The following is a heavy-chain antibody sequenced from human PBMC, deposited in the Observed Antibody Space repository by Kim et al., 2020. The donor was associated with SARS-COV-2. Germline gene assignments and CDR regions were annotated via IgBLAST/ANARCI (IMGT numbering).Heavy chain of an antibody. CDR3: ARDGGGSLTHYYYGMDV. D-gene: IGHD3-16*01. V-gene: IGHV3-33*01. CDR2: IWYDGSNK. CDR1: GFTFSSYG. Sequence: GGSLRLSCAASGFTFSSYGMHWVRQAPGKGLEWVAVIWYDGSNKYYADSVKGRFTISRDNSKNTLYLQMNSLRAEDTAVYYCARDGGGSLTHYYYGMDVWGQGTTVTVSS. J-gene: IGHJ6*02.